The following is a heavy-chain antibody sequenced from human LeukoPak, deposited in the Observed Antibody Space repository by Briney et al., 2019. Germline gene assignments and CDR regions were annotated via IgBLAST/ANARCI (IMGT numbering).Heavy chain of an antibody. Sequence: SQTLSLTCAISGDSVSSNSAAWNWIRHSPSRGLEWLGRAYYRSKWYNDYAVSVKSRITINPDTSKNQFSLQLNSVTPEDTAVYYCARESLRTLKRWLQFHYFDYWGQGTLVTVSS. CDR1: GDSVSSNSAA. CDR3: ARESLRTLKRWLQFHYFDY. CDR2: AYYRSKWYN. J-gene: IGHJ4*02. V-gene: IGHV6-1*01. D-gene: IGHD5-24*01.